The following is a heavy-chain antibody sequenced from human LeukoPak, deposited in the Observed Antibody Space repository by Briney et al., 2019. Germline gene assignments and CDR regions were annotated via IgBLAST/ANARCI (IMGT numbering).Heavy chain of an antibody. CDR3: ARVVGGNSDY. CDR2: IYYSGST. D-gene: IGHD4-23*01. V-gene: IGHV4-61*01. CDR1: DGSISSSSYY. J-gene: IGHJ4*02. Sequence: SETLSLTCTVSDGSISSSSYYWSWIRQPPGKGLEWIGYIYYSGSTNYNPSLKSRVTISVDTSKNQFSLKLSSVTAADTAVYYCARVVGGNSDYWGQGTLVTVSS.